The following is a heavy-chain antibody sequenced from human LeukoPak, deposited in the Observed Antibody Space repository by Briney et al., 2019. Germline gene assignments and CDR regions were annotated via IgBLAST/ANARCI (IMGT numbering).Heavy chain of an antibody. V-gene: IGHV3-74*01. D-gene: IGHD5-18*01. CDR3: ASPMWDTAIHDY. Sequence: GGSLRLSCAASGFTFSSHWMHWVRQAPGKGLVWVSRINSDGSITSYADSVKGRFTISRDNAKDTLYLQMNSLRAEDAAVYYCASPMWDTAIHDYWGQGTLVTVSS. J-gene: IGHJ4*02. CDR1: GFTFSSHW. CDR2: INSDGSIT.